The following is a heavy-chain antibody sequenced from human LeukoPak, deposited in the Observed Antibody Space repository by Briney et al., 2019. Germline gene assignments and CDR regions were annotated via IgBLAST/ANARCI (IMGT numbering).Heavy chain of an antibody. J-gene: IGHJ4*02. D-gene: IGHD6-13*01. Sequence: SETLSLTCTVTGGSISSGSYYWSWIRQPAGKGLEWIGRIYTSGSTNYNPSLKSRVTISVDTSKNQFSLKLSSVTAADTAVYYCASSGVTAAAGTGGRDYWGQGTLVTVSS. CDR3: ASSGVTAAAGTGGRDY. CDR1: GGSISSGSYY. CDR2: IYTSGST. V-gene: IGHV4-61*02.